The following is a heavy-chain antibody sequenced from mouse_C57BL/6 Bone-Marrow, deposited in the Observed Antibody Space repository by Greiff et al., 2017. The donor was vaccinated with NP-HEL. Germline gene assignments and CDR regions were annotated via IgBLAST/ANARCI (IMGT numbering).Heavy chain of an antibody. CDR3: ARVYYSNYVGYWYFDV. V-gene: IGHV5-12*01. CDR1: GFTFSDYY. J-gene: IGHJ1*03. D-gene: IGHD2-5*01. Sequence: EVHLVESGGGLVQPGGSLKLSCAASGFTFSDYYMYWVRQTPEKRLEWVAYISNGGGSTYYPDTVKGRFTISRDNAKNILYLQMSRLKSEDTAMYYCARVYYSNYVGYWYFDVWGTGTTVTVSS. CDR2: ISNGGGST.